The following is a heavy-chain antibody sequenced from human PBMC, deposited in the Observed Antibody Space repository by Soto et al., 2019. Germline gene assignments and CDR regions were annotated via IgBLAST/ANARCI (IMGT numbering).Heavy chain of an antibody. CDR3: ARTSPVAGGFDY. J-gene: IGHJ4*02. CDR2: IYYTT. D-gene: IGHD6-19*01. V-gene: IGHV4-59*01. CDR1: GGSISNYY. Sequence: QVQLQKSGPGLVKPSETLSLTCTVSGGSISNYYWSWIRQAPGKRLEWIGYIYYTTNYNPSLKSRVTISADTSKNQISLKLTSVTAADTAVYYCARTSPVAGGFDYWGQGTLVTVSS.